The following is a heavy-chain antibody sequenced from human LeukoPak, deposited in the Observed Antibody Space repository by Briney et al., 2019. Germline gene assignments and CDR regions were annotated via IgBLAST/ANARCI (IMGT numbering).Heavy chain of an antibody. CDR1: GFTVGSKY. CDR2: IKSKTDGGTT. Sequence: PGGSLRLSCAVSGFTVGSKYMSWVRQAPGKGLEWVGRIKSKTDGGTTDYAAPVKGRFTISRDDSNNTLYLQMNSLKTEDTALYYCTRDRSYGYWGQGTLVTVSS. V-gene: IGHV3-15*01. D-gene: IGHD3-10*01. CDR3: TRDRSYGY. J-gene: IGHJ4*02.